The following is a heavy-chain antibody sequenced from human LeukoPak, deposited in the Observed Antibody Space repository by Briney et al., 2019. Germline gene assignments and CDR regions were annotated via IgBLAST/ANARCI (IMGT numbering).Heavy chain of an antibody. CDR2: ISGSGDNT. D-gene: IGHD3-22*01. CDR3: AKGSYYDSSGSFYFDY. J-gene: IGHJ4*02. Sequence: GGSLRLSCAASGFTLSSYAMSWVRQAPGKGLEWVSGISGSGDNTYYADSVTGRFTISRDNSKNTLYVQVNSLGTEDTAAYYCAKGSYYDSSGSFYFDYWGQGTLVTVSS. V-gene: IGHV3-23*01. CDR1: GFTLSSYA.